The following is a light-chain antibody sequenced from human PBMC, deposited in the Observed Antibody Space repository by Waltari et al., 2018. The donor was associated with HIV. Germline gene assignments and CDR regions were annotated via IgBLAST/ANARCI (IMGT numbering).Light chain of an antibody. V-gene: IGLV2-23*02. CDR2: EVN. CDR1: SRDVGSYNL. J-gene: IGLJ2*01. CDR3: CSYAGSSTSVV. Sequence: QSALTQSASVSGSPGQSITISCTGTSRDVGSYNLVSWYQRHPGKAPKLMIYEVNKRPSGVSNRFSGSKSGNTASLTISGLQAEDEADYYCCSYAGSSTSVVFGGGTKLTVL.